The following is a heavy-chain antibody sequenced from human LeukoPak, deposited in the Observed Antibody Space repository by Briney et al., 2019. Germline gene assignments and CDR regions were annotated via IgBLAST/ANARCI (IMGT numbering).Heavy chain of an antibody. CDR2: IRSKGYGGAI. D-gene: IGHD6-13*01. CDR1: GFTFGDYA. CDR3: TRPQAADPYYYYGLDV. V-gene: IGHV3-49*03. J-gene: IGHJ6*02. Sequence: PGGSLRLSCTASGFTFGDYALSWFRQAPGKGLEWVGFIRSKGYGGAIEYAASVKGRFTISRDDSKSTAYLQMNSLKTEDTAVYYCTRPQAADPYYYYGLDVWGQGTTVTVSS.